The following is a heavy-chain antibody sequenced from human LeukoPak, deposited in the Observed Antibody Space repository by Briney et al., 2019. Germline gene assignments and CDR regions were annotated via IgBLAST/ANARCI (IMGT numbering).Heavy chain of an antibody. D-gene: IGHD6-19*01. CDR3: ARLAVAGTADY. CDR1: GGSISSGGYY. J-gene: IGHJ4*02. V-gene: IGHV4-31*03. CDR2: IYYSGST. Sequence: SQTLSLTCTVSGGSISSGGYYWSWIRQHPGKGLEWIGYIYYSGSTYYNPSLKSRVTISVDTSKNQFSLKLNSVTAADTAVYYCARLAVAGTADYWGQGTLVTVSS.